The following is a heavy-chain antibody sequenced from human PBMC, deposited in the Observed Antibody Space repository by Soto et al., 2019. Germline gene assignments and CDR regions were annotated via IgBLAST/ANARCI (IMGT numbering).Heavy chain of an antibody. V-gene: IGHV3-30-3*01. D-gene: IGHD1-26*01. J-gene: IGHJ5*02. CDR3: ARDSSGTYYALSAYNGFDP. Sequence: QVQLVESGGGVVQPGRSLRLSCAASGFTFSIYAMHWVRQAPGKGLEWVAVISYDGSNKYYADSVKGRFTLSRDNSKNTMYLQMNSLRAEDTAVYYCARDSSGTYYALSAYNGFDPWGQGTLVTVSS. CDR1: GFTFSIYA. CDR2: ISYDGSNK.